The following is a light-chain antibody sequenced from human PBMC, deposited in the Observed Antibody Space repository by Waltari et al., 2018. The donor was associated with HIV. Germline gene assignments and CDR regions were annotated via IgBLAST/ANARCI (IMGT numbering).Light chain of an antibody. CDR2: DNE. V-gene: IGLV1-51*01. CDR1: NSNVANNF. J-gene: IGLJ1*01. CDR3: GTWDSSLSRYV. Sequence: QSVLTQPPSVSAAPGQKVTISCSGDNSNVANNFVSWYQQLPGIAPRLLIYDNERRPSGMPDRFSAFKAGMSATLVITGLQIVDEADYYCGTWDSSLSRYVFGTGTTVAVL.